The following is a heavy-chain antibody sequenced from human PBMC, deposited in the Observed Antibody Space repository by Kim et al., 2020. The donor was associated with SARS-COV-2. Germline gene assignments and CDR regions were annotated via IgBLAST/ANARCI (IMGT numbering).Heavy chain of an antibody. J-gene: IGHJ3*02. V-gene: IGHV3-48*02. CDR2: ISSSSSTI. CDR1: GFTFSSYS. CDR3: ARVGEMTTVLLHAFDI. D-gene: IGHD4-17*01. Sequence: GGSLRLSCAASGFTFSSYSMNWVRQAPGKGLEWVSYISSSSSTIYYADSVKGRFTISRDNAKNSLYLQMNSLRDEDTAVYYCARVGEMTTVLLHAFDIWGQGTMVTVSS.